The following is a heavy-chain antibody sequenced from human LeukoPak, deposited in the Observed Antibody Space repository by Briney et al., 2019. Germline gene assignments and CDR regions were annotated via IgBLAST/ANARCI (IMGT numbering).Heavy chain of an antibody. CDR3: ARDRQVAGISYWFDP. V-gene: IGHV1-2*02. CDR2: INPNSGGT. Sequence: GASVKVSCKASGYTFTGYYMHWVRQAPGQGLEWMGWINPNSGGTNYAQKFQGRVTMTRDTSISTAYMELSRLRSDDTAVYYCARDRQVAGISYWFDPWGQGTLVTVSS. J-gene: IGHJ5*02. D-gene: IGHD6-19*01. CDR1: GYTFTGYY.